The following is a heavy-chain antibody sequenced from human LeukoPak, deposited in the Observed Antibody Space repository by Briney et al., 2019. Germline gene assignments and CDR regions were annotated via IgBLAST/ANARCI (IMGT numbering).Heavy chain of an antibody. Sequence: GGSLRLSCAASGFTFDDYAMHWVRQAPGKGLEWVSLISWDGGSTYYADSVKGRFTISRDNSKNSLYLQMNSLRAEDTALYYCAKDIVVGLGPYGGFDIWGQGTMVTVSS. V-gene: IGHV3-43D*03. CDR3: AKDIVVGLGPYGGFDI. J-gene: IGHJ3*02. CDR1: GFTFDDYA. D-gene: IGHD2-2*01. CDR2: ISWDGGST.